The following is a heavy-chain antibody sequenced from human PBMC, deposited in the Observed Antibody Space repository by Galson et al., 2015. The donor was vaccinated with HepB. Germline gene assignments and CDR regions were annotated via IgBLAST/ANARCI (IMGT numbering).Heavy chain of an antibody. CDR3: AKRRQVIGAFDI. V-gene: IGHV3-23*01. CDR1: GFTFSDYA. D-gene: IGHD2/OR15-2a*01. Sequence: SLRLSCAASGFTFSDYAMSWVRQAPGKGLEWVSVINDGGENAYYADSVRGRFTISRDNSNNTRHLQMNSQRTEDTALYDCAKRRQVIGAFDIWSQGTMLTVSS. CDR2: INDGGENA. J-gene: IGHJ3*02.